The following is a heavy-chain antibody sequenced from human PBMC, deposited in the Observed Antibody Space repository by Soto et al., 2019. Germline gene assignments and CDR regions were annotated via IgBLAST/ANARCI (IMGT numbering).Heavy chain of an antibody. CDR2: INAGNGNT. Sequence: ASVKVSCKASGYTFTSYAMHWVRQAPGQRLEWMGWINAGNGNTKYSQKLQGGVTIIRDTSASTAYMELSSLRSEDTAVYYCARETSGGDYPYYYYMDVWGKGTTVTVSS. CDR3: ARETSGGDYPYYYYMDV. V-gene: IGHV1-3*01. J-gene: IGHJ6*03. D-gene: IGHD4-17*01. CDR1: GYTFTSYA.